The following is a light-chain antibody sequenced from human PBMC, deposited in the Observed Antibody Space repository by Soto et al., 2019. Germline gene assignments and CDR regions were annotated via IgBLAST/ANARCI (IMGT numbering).Light chain of an antibody. Sequence: DIQMTQSPSTLSASVGDRVTITCRASQSLSNWLAWYQQKPGKAPKLLIYDASTLESGVPSRFSGSGSGTEFTLTISSLQPDDSATYYCQQYNSYSSRFGQGTKVDI. J-gene: IGKJ1*01. CDR2: DAS. CDR1: QSLSNW. V-gene: IGKV1-5*01. CDR3: QQYNSYSSR.